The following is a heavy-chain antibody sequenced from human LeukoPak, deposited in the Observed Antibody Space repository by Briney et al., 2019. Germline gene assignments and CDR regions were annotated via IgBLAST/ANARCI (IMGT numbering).Heavy chain of an antibody. CDR3: ARSHFGELLLPFDY. CDR1: GFTFSSYE. Sequence: PGGSLRLYCAASGFTFSSYEMNWVRQAPGKGLEWVSYISSSCSTIYYADSVKGRFTISRDNAKNSLYLQMNSLRAEDTAVYYCARSHFGELLLPFDYWGQGTLVTVSS. J-gene: IGHJ4*02. CDR2: ISSSCSTI. V-gene: IGHV3-48*03. D-gene: IGHD3-10*01.